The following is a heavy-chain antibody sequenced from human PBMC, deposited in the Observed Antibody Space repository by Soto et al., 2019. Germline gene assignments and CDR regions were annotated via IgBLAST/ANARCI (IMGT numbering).Heavy chain of an antibody. D-gene: IGHD3-22*01. CDR1: GFTFSDSV. CDR3: VKWHTSNFDSLPFTGFDF. J-gene: IGHJ4*02. V-gene: IGHV3-23*01. CDR2: MSGDGRT. Sequence: VGSLRLSCVGSGFTFSDSVMAWVRQAPGKGLEWLSVMSGDGRTRYALSVTGRFTISRDNSKNTLYLQMRSLRAEDAAAYYCVKWHTSNFDSLPFTGFDFWGQGTQVTVPQ.